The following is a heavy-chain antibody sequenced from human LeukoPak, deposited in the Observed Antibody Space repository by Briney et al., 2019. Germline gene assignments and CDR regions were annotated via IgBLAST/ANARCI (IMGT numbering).Heavy chain of an antibody. V-gene: IGHV4-59*08. CDR3: ARHVLRYFDWLLEFDY. Sequence: SETLSLTCTVSGGSTSSYYWSWIRQPPGKGLEWIGYIYYSGSTKYNPSLKSRVTISVDTSKNQFSLKLSSVTAADTAVYYCARHVLRYFDWLLEFDYWGQGTLVTVSS. CDR2: IYYSGST. CDR1: GGSTSSYY. J-gene: IGHJ4*02. D-gene: IGHD3-9*01.